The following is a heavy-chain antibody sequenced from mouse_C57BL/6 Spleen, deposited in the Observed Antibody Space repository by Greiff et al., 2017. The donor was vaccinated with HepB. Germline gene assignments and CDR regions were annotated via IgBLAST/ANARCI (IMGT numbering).Heavy chain of an antibody. V-gene: IGHV1-61*01. J-gene: IGHJ4*01. CDR3: ARAYYGSSWDYAMDY. D-gene: IGHD1-1*01. Sequence: QVQLQQPGAELVRPGSSVKLSCKASGYTFTSYWMDWVKQRPGQGLEWIGNIDPSDSETHYNQKFKDKATLTVDKSSSTAYMQLSSLTSEDSAVYYCARAYYGSSWDYAMDYWGQGTSVTVSS. CDR2: IDPSDSET. CDR1: GYTFTSYW.